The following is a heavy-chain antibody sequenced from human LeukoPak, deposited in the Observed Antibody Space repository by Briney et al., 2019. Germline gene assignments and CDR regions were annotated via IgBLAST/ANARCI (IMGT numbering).Heavy chain of an antibody. D-gene: IGHD1-1*01. CDR2: IYYSGST. J-gene: IGHJ1*01. V-gene: IGHV4-30-4*08. CDR1: GGSISSGDYY. CDR3: ASRRPQQYFQH. Sequence: SETLSLTCTVSGGSISSGDYYWSWIRQPPGKGLEWIGCIYYSGSTYYNPSLKSRVTISVDTSKNQFSLKLSSVTAADTAVYYCASRRPQQYFQHWGQGTLVTVSS.